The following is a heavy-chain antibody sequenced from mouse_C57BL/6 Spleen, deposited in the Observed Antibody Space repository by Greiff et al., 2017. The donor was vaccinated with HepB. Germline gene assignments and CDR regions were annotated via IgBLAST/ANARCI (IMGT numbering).Heavy chain of an antibody. Sequence: EVQLQQSGPELVKPGASVKISCKASGYTFTDYYMNWVKQSHGKSLEWIGDINPNNGGTSYNQKFKGKATLTVDKSSSTAYMELRSLTSEDSAVYYCARRPYGSSFYWYFDVWGTGTTVTVSS. CDR2: INPNNGGT. CDR3: ARRPYGSSFYWYFDV. D-gene: IGHD1-1*01. J-gene: IGHJ1*03. CDR1: GYTFTDYY. V-gene: IGHV1-26*01.